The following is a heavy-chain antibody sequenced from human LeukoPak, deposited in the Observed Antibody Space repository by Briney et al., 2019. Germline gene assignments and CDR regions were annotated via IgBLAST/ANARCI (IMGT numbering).Heavy chain of an antibody. CDR3: AREVERWYFDL. D-gene: IGHD1-26*01. CDR2: IYYSGST. CDR1: GGSISSYY. J-gene: IGHJ2*01. V-gene: IGHV4-59*06. Sequence: SETLSLTCTVSGGSISSYYWSWIRQPPGKGLEWIGYIYYSGSTYYNPSLKSRVSISVDTSKNQFSLKLSSVTAADTAVYYCAREVERWYFDLWGRGTLVTVSS.